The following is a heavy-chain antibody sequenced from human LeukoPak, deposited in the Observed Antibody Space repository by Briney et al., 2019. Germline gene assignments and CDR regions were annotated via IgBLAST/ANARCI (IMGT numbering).Heavy chain of an antibody. CDR1: GFTFSSYG. CDR2: ISYDGSNK. V-gene: IGHV3-30*18. Sequence: GGSLRLSCAASGFTFSSYGMHWVRQAPGKGLEWVAVISYDGSNKYYADSVKGRFTISRDNSKNTLYLQMNSLRAEDTAVYYCAKDPVYIYDYVWGSYRYDFGFDYWGQGTLVTVSS. J-gene: IGHJ4*02. CDR3: AKDPVYIYDYVWGSYRYDFGFDY. D-gene: IGHD3-16*02.